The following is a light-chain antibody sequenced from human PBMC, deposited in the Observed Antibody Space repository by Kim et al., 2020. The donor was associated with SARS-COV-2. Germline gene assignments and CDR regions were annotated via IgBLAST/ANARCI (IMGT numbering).Light chain of an antibody. V-gene: IGLV6-57*03. CDR2: EDN. Sequence: KPVTIACTRVSGSIASNYVQWYQQRPGSAPTTVIYEDNQRPSGVPDRFSGSIDSSSNSASLTISGLKTEDEADYYCQSYDSSNPVVFGGGTQLTVL. J-gene: IGLJ2*01. CDR1: SGSIASNY. CDR3: QSYDSSNPVV.